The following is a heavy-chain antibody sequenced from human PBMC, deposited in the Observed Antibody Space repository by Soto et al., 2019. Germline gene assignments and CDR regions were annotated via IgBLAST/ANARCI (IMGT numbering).Heavy chain of an antibody. D-gene: IGHD5-12*01. J-gene: IGHJ6*02. Sequence: SVKVSCKASGGTFSSYAISWVRQAPGQGLEWMGGIIPIFGTANYAQKFQGRVTITADESTSTACMELSSLRSEDTAVYYCASGDGYNRRYYYYGMDVWGQGTTVTVSS. CDR1: GGTFSSYA. CDR2: IIPIFGTA. CDR3: ASGDGYNRRYYYYGMDV. V-gene: IGHV1-69*13.